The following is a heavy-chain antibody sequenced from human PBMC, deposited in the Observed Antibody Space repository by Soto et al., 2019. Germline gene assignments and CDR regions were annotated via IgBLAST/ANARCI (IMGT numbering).Heavy chain of an antibody. Sequence: QVQLVESGGGVVQPGRSLRLSCAASGFTFSSYGMHWVRHAPGKGLEWVAVISYDGGNKYYADSVKGRFTISRDNXXNPLCLQIHSLGAADTAVYYCAKGDRIAAAGHFAYWGQGPLVTVAA. D-gene: IGHD6-13*01. CDR3: AKGDRIAAAGHFAY. J-gene: IGHJ4*02. CDR1: GFTFSSYG. V-gene: IGHV3-30*18. CDR2: ISYDGGNK.